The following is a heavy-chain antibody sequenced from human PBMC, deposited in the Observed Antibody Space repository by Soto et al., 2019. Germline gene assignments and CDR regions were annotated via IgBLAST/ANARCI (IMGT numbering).Heavy chain of an antibody. CDR3: GRRDLSGYDYYYYGMDV. Sequence: ASVKVSCKASGYTFTSYYMHWVRQAPGQGLEWMGIINPSGGSTSYAQKFQGRVTMTRDTSTSTVYMELSSLRSEDTAVYYCGRRDLSGYDYYYYGMDVWGQGTTVTVSS. CDR1: GYTFTSYY. CDR2: INPSGGST. D-gene: IGHD5-12*01. V-gene: IGHV1-46*01. J-gene: IGHJ6*02.